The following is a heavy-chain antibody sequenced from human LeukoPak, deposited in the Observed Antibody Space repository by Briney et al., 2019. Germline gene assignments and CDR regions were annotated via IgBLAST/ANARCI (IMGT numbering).Heavy chain of an antibody. D-gene: IGHD3-3*01. CDR3: ARGTDTKPFWSGYWVDV. CDR1: GFTFSSSA. J-gene: IGHJ6*02. CDR2: ISHDESNK. V-gene: IGHV3-30*03. Sequence: GGSLRLSCAASGFTFSSSAMHWVRQAPGKGLEWVAVISHDESNKYYADSVKGRFTISRDNSKNTLYLQMNSLRAEDTAVYYCARGTDTKPFWSGYWVDVWGQGTTVTVSS.